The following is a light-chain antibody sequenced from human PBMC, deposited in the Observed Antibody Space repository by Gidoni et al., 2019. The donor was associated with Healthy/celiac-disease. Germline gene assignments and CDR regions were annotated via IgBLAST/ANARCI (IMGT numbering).Light chain of an antibody. J-gene: IGKJ3*01. CDR1: QGISSY. V-gene: IGKV1-9*01. Sequence: DIQLTQSPSFLSASVGDRVTITCRASQGISSYLAWYQQKPGKALKLLIYAASTLQSGVPSRFSGSGSGTEFTLTISSLQPEDFATYYCQQLNSYPFTFXPXTKVDIK. CDR3: QQLNSYPFT. CDR2: AAS.